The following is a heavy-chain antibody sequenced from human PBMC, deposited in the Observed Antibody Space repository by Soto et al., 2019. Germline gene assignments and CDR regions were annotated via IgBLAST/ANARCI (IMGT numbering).Heavy chain of an antibody. V-gene: IGHV3-33*01. J-gene: IGHJ4*02. CDR2: IWYDGSNK. CDR3: EREYCSSTSCTRVFDY. CDR1: GFTFSSYG. D-gene: IGHD2-2*01. Sequence: QVQLVESGGGVVQPGRSLRLSCAASGFTFSSYGMHWVRQAPGKGLEWVAVIWYDGSNKYYADSVKGRFTISRDNSKNTLYLQMNSLRAENTAVYYCEREYCSSTSCTRVFDYWCQGTLVTVSS.